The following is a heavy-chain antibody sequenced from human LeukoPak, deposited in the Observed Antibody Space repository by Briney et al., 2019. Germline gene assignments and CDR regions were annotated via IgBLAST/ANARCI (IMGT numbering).Heavy chain of an antibody. Sequence: PSETLSLTCTVSSGSFSSYYWSWLRQPAGKGLERIGRISVGGSIDYNPYLKSRVSMSIDTCKNQLSLTLKSVTAADTAVYYCARGIAVTSTLGFDPWGQGTLVTVSS. V-gene: IGHV4-4*07. CDR1: SGSFSSYY. D-gene: IGHD6-19*01. J-gene: IGHJ5*02. CDR2: ISVGGSI. CDR3: ARGIAVTSTLGFDP.